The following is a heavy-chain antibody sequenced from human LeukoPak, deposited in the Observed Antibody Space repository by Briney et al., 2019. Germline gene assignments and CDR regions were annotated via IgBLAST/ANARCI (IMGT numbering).Heavy chain of an antibody. J-gene: IGHJ4*02. Sequence: ASVKVSCKASGGTFSSYAISWVRQAPGQRLEWMGWINTGNGNTKYSQKFQGRVTITRDTSASTAYMELSSLRSEDTAVYYCARDAGVVPLGYWGQGTLVTVSS. CDR1: GGTFSSYA. CDR3: ARDAGVVPLGY. V-gene: IGHV1-3*04. CDR2: INTGNGNT. D-gene: IGHD3-3*01.